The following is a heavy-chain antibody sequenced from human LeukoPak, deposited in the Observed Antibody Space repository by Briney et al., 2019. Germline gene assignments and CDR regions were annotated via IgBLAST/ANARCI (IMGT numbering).Heavy chain of an antibody. D-gene: IGHD3-10*01. CDR1: GFTFTSYA. CDR2: IRFGGSY. Sequence: GGSLRLSCAASGFTFTSYAMHWVRQAPGKGLEWVAFIRFGGSYDYADSVKGRFTISRDNAKNSLYLQMNSLRAEDTAVYYCARGGFGGADAFDIWGQGTMVTVSS. J-gene: IGHJ3*02. V-gene: IGHV3-30*02. CDR3: ARGGFGGADAFDI.